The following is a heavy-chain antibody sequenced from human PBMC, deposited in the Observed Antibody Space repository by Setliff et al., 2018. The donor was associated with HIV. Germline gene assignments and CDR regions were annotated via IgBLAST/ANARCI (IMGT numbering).Heavy chain of an antibody. CDR2: IISRSTNI. Sequence: GGSLRLSCEASGFTFSSYSINWVRQAPGKGLEWFSSIISRSTNIYYADSVKGRFTITRDTAKNSLYLQKNSLRAEDTAVYYCARVRDYYEKNLWGRGTLVTVSS. CDR3: ARVRDYYEKNL. V-gene: IGHV3-21*01. J-gene: IGHJ2*01. D-gene: IGHD3-22*01. CDR1: GFTFSSYS.